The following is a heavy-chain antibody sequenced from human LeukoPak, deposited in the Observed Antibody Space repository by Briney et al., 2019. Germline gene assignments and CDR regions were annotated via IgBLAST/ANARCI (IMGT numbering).Heavy chain of an antibody. V-gene: IGHV3-23*01. D-gene: IGHD5-12*01. J-gene: IGHJ4*02. CDR3: ARDRGPYVDFDY. CDR1: GFTFSSYA. Sequence: GGSLRLSCAASGFTFSSYAMTWVRQAPGKGLEWVSEISGSGGSTYYADSVKGRFTISRDSSKNTLFLQMNSLRAEDTAVYYCARDRGPYVDFDYWGQGTLVTVSS. CDR2: ISGSGGST.